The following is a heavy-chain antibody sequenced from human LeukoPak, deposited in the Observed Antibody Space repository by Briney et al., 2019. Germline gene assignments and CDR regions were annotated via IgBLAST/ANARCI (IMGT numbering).Heavy chain of an antibody. J-gene: IGHJ5*02. Sequence: ASVKVSCKASGGTFSSYAISWVRQAPGQGLEWMGRIIPIFGTANYAQKFQGRVTITTDESTSTAYMELSSLRSEDTAMYYCARVHDFWSGKNWFDPWGQGTLVTVSS. CDR2: IIPIFGTA. V-gene: IGHV1-69*05. CDR3: ARVHDFWSGKNWFDP. D-gene: IGHD3-3*01. CDR1: GGTFSSYA.